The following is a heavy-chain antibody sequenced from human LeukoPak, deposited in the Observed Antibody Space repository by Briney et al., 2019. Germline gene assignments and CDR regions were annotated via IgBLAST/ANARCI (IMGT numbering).Heavy chain of an antibody. CDR1: GFTFSNYA. V-gene: IGHV3-23*01. J-gene: IGHJ4*02. CDR3: AKDRDTVVTPIFDY. Sequence: PGGSLRLSCAASGFTFSNYAMSCVRQAPGKGMEWVSAISGSGGSTYYADSVKGRFTISRDNSKNTLYLQMNSLRAEDTAVYYCAKDRDTVVTPIFDYWGQGTLVTVSS. CDR2: ISGSGGST. D-gene: IGHD4-23*01.